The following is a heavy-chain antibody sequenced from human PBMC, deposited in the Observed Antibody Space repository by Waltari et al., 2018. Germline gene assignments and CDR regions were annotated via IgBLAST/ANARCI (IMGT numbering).Heavy chain of an antibody. CDR3: ARDSESSSAGRALDY. CDR2: IIPILGIA. D-gene: IGHD6-6*01. CDR1: GGTFSSYT. V-gene: IGHV1-69*08. Sequence: QVQLVQSGAEVKKPGSSVKVSCKASGGTFSSYTLSRVRPAPGQGLEWMGRIIPILGIANYAQKFQGRVTITADKSTSTAYMELSSLRSEDTAVYYCARDSESSSAGRALDYWGQGTLVTVSS. J-gene: IGHJ4*02.